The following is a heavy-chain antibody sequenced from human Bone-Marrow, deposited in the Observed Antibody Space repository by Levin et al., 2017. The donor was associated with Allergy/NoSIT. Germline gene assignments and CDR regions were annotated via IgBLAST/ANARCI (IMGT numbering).Heavy chain of an antibody. V-gene: IGHV4-31*03. CDR1: GGSISSGIYF. CDR2: VSYSGIT. J-gene: IGHJ3*02. Sequence: SETLSLTCTVSGGSISSGIYFWSWIRHLPGKGLEWIGYVSYSGITFYNPSLKIRVTISVDTSKKLFSLNLRSVTAADTAVYYCARGITIFGVVLAVNDAFDIWGQGTMVTVSS. D-gene: IGHD3-3*01. CDR3: ARGITIFGVVLAVNDAFDI.